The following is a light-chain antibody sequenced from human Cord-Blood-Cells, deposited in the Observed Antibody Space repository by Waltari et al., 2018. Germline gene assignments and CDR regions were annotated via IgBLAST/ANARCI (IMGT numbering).Light chain of an antibody. CDR2: EGS. J-gene: IGLJ1*01. Sequence: QSALTQPASVSGSPGQPITISCTGTRSDVGSYNLVSWYPQPPDKAPKLIIYEGSKRPSGVSNRFSGSKSGNTASLTISGLQAEDEADYYCCSYAGSSTYVFGTGTKVTVL. CDR1: RSDVGSYNL. CDR3: CSYAGSSTYV. V-gene: IGLV2-23*01.